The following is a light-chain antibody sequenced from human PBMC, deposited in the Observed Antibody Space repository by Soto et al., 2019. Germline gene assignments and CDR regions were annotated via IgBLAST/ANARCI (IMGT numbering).Light chain of an antibody. J-gene: IGLJ3*02. Sequence: QSVLTQPPSASGSPGQSVTISCTGSSSDVGGYNYVSWYQQHPGKAPKVMIYEVSHRPSGVPDRFSGSKSGASAALAITGLRADDEADYYCQSYDNNVSGWVFGGGTQLTVL. V-gene: IGLV2-8*01. CDR3: QSYDNNVSGWV. CDR2: EVS. CDR1: SSDVGGYNY.